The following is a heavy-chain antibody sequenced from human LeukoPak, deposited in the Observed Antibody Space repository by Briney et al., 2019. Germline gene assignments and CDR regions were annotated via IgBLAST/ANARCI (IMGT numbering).Heavy chain of an antibody. CDR1: GFTFSSYE. CDR2: VSGNGDTI. D-gene: IGHD2-2*01. V-gene: IGHV3-48*03. J-gene: IGHJ4*02. Sequence: PGGSLTLSCAASGFTFSSYEMNWVRQAPGKGLQWVSYVSGNGDTIYYAESVKGRFTISRDNAKNSLYLQMNSLRAEDTAVYYCVRDNCTGTSCHHFDYWGQGTLVTVSS. CDR3: VRDNCTGTSCHHFDY.